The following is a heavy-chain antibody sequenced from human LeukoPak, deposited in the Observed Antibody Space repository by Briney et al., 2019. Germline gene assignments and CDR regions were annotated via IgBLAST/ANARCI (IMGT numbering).Heavy chain of an antibody. CDR3: ARVWIRLWLPHFDY. V-gene: IGHV1-2*02. Sequence: ASVKVSCKASGYTFTGYYMHWVRQAPGQGLEWMGWINPNSGGTNYAQKFQGRVTMTRDTSISTAYMELSRLRSDDTAVYYCARVWIRLWLPHFDYWGQGTLVTVSS. D-gene: IGHD5-18*01. J-gene: IGHJ4*02. CDR2: INPNSGGT. CDR1: GYTFTGYY.